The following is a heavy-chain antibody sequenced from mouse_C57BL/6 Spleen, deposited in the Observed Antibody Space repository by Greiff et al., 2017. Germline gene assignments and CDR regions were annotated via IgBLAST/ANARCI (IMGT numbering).Heavy chain of an antibody. CDR3: AAWFAY. CDR2: IWTGGGT. CDR1: GFSLTSYA. J-gene: IGHJ3*01. V-gene: IGHV2-9-1*01. Sequence: VPLQQSGPGLVAPSQSLSITCTFSGFSLTSYAISWVRQPPGTGLGWLWVIWTGGGTNNSSAPNSRLSISKDNSKSQVFLKMNSLQTDDTASYYCAAWFAYWGQGTLVTVSA.